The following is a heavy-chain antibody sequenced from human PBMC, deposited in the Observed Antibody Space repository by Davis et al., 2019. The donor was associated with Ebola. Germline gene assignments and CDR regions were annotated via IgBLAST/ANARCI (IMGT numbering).Heavy chain of an antibody. CDR2: INHSGST. Sequence: GSLRLSCAASGFTFSSYAMSWVRQAPGKGLEWIGEINHSGSTNYNPSLKSRVTISVDTSKNQFSLKLSSVTAADTAVYYCARGNYDFWSGYYYYYGMDVWGKGTTVTVSS. D-gene: IGHD3-3*01. CDR1: GFTFSSYA. V-gene: IGHV4-34*01. J-gene: IGHJ6*04. CDR3: ARGNYDFWSGYYYYYGMDV.